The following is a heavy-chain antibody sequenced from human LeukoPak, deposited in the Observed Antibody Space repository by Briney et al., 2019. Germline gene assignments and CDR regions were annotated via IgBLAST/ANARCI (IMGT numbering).Heavy chain of an antibody. V-gene: IGHV3-9*01. Sequence: GGSLRLSCAASGFTFDDYAMHWVRQAPGKGLEWVSGISWNSGSIGYADSVKGRFTISRDNAKNSLYLQMNSLRAEDTALYYCANSIAAAGGYYYGMDVWGRGTTVTVSS. D-gene: IGHD6-13*01. CDR2: ISWNSGSI. CDR3: ANSIAAAGGYYYGMDV. CDR1: GFTFDDYA. J-gene: IGHJ6*02.